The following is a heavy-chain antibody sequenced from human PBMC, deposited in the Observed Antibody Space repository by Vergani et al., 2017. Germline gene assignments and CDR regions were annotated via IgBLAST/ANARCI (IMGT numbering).Heavy chain of an antibody. J-gene: IGHJ4*02. V-gene: IGHV1-46*03. Sequence: QVQVVQSGAEVKKSEASVKVSCKTSGYTFSNYYMHWVRQAPGQGLEWMGIINPSGGHTNYAQKFQGRVTMTRDTSTSTVYMEMSSLRSADTAIYYCARGDYGSLTGYRYWGQGTLVTVSA. CDR3: ARGDYGSLTGYRY. CDR2: INPSGGHT. D-gene: IGHD3-9*01. CDR1: GYTFSNYY.